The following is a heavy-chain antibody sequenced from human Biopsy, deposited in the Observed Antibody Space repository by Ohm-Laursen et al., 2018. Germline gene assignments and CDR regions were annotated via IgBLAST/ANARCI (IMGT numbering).Heavy chain of an antibody. J-gene: IGHJ6*02. Sequence: SATLSLTCTVSGGSISSDYWRWIRQTPGKGLEWIGSIYYSGSTNYNPSLKSRVTISVDTSKNQVSLRLNSVTAADTAVYYCARATNSTGWPYYYFYGMDVWGQGTTVTVSS. CDR1: GGSISSDY. CDR3: ARATNSTGWPYYYFYGMDV. D-gene: IGHD2/OR15-2a*01. CDR2: IYYSGST. V-gene: IGHV4-59*07.